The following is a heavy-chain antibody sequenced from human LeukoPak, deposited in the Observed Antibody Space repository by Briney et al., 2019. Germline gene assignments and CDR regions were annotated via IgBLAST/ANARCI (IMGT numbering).Heavy chain of an antibody. Sequence: ASENLSLNASGSTFTIYSISWVRHSLGQGLERMGWMIAYNGNTNYAQKLQGRVTMTTDTSTSTAYMELRGLRSDDTAVYYCARGGRRATSFDYWGQGTLVTVSS. V-gene: IGHV1-18*01. CDR2: MIAYNGNT. D-gene: IGHD1-26*01. CDR3: ARGGRRATSFDY. J-gene: IGHJ4*02. CDR1: GSTFTIYS.